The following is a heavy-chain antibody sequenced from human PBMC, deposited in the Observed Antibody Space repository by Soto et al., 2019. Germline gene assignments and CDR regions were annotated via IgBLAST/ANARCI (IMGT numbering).Heavy chain of an antibody. J-gene: IGHJ3*02. D-gene: IGHD1-1*01. CDR1: GFTFSSYA. CDR2: ISGSGGST. Sequence: EVQLLESGGGLVQPGGSLRLSCAASGFTFSSYAMSWVRQAPGKGLEWVSAISGSGGSTYYADSVKGRFTISRDNSKNTLYLQMNRLRAEDTAVYYCAKSRPPVKEFLFPKNDVDDFDIWGQGTMVTVSS. V-gene: IGHV3-23*01. CDR3: AKSRPPVKEFLFPKNDVDDFDI.